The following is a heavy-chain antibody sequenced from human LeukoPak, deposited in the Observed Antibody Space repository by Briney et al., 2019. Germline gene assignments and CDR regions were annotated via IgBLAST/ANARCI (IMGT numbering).Heavy chain of an antibody. J-gene: IGHJ4*02. Sequence: GGSLRLSCAASGFTFSSYAMHWVRQAPGKGLEWVAVISYDGSNKYYADSVKGRFTISRDNSKNSLDLQMNSLRVEDTAVYYCARGGYSFDYLGQGTLVAVSS. CDR1: GFTFSSYA. V-gene: IGHV3-30*07. D-gene: IGHD5-18*01. CDR3: ARGGYSFDY. CDR2: ISYDGSNK.